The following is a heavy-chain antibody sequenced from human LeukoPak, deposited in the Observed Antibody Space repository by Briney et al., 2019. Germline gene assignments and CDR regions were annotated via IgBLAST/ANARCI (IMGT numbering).Heavy chain of an antibody. CDR1: GFTFSSYA. J-gene: IGHJ4*02. Sequence: GGSLRLSCAASGFTFSSYAMSWVRQAPGKGLEWVSAISGSGGSTYYADSVKGRFTISRDNSKNTLYLQMNSLRAEDTAVYYRAKADDFWSGYYSYFDYWGQGTLVTVSS. CDR2: ISGSGGST. D-gene: IGHD3-3*01. V-gene: IGHV3-23*01. CDR3: AKADDFWSGYYSYFDY.